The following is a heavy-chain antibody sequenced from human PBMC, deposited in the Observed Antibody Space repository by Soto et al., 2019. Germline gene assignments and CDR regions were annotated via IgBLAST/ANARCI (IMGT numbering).Heavy chain of an antibody. CDR1: GGGSSIDS. CDR3: VGHSSSWYCRARVERSRTWFDP. CDR2: NFPNFGTA. V-gene: IGHV1-69*01. D-gene: IGHD6-13*01. J-gene: IGHJ5*02. Sequence: VKGSGKGAGGGSSIDSIGWVRQATGHGPEWMGENFPNFGTANYAQKFQGRVTITADESTSTAYIELSSLRSEETAVYYCVGHSSSWYCRARVERSRTWFDPWGQRTLVTGSS.